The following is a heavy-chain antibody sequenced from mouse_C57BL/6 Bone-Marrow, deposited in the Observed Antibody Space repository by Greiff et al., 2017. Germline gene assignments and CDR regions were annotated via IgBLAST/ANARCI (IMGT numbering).Heavy chain of an antibody. CDR2: INPSSGYT. CDR1: GYTFTSYT. Sequence: VQLQESGAELARPGASVKMSCKASGYTFTSYTMHWVKQRPGQGLEWIGYINPSSGYTKYNQKFKDKAILTADKSSSTAYMQLSSLTSEDSAVYYCARCPAFYDGYLYYAMDYWGQGTSVTVSS. J-gene: IGHJ4*01. CDR3: ARCPAFYDGYLYYAMDY. V-gene: IGHV1-4*01. D-gene: IGHD2-3*01.